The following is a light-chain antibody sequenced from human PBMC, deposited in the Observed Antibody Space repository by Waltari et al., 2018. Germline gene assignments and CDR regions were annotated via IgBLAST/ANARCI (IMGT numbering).Light chain of an antibody. V-gene: IGLV1-47*01. CDR3: AAWDDSLTGFV. J-gene: IGLJ1*01. CDR2: RND. Sequence: QSVLTQPPSASGTPGPRVTISCSGSSSNLGSNFVSWYQQLPGTAPKLLIYRNDMRPSGVPDRFSGSKSDTSASLAISDLRSEDEADYYCAAWDDSLTGFVFGTGTEVTAL. CDR1: SSNLGSNF.